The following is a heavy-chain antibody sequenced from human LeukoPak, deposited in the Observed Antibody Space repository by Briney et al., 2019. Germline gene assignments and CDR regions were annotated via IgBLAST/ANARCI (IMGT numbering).Heavy chain of an antibody. CDR2: INGGGPRT. J-gene: IGHJ4*02. V-gene: IGHV3-23*01. CDR3: ATIPDYDCWNEVSSSFDS. CDR1: GFTFTDYG. Sequence: GGSLRLSCSVSGFTFTDYGMRWVRQAPGKGLEWVSTINGGGPRTYYADSVKGRFTISRDNSNTTLYLQMNNLRPEDTAMYFCATIPDYDCWNEVSSSFDSWGQGTLVTVSS. D-gene: IGHD3-3*01.